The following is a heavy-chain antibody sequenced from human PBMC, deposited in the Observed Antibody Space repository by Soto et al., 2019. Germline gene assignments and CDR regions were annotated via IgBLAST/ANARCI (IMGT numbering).Heavy chain of an antibody. CDR1: GFTFSSYG. Sequence: QVQLVESGGGVVQPGRSLRLSCAASGFTFSSYGMHWVRQAPGKGLEWVAVISYDGSKEFYADSVKGRFTISRDNSKNTLYLQMNSLRAEDTAEYYCAKDLRLWSKDYYYYGMDVWGQGTTVTVSS. CDR2: ISYDGSKE. J-gene: IGHJ6*02. CDR3: AKDLRLWSKDYYYYGMDV. V-gene: IGHV3-30*18. D-gene: IGHD5-18*01.